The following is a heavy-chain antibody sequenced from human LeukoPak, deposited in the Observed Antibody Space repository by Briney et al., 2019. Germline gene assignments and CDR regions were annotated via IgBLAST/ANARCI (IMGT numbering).Heavy chain of an antibody. J-gene: IGHJ6*03. V-gene: IGHV1-18*01. D-gene: IGHD5-12*01. CDR1: GYTFNSYG. Sequence: ASVKVSCKASGYTFNSYGISWVRQAPGQGLEWMGWISAYHGNTNYAQMLQGRVTMTTDTSTSTAYMELRSLRSDDTAVYYCARVNRQDKVDYYYYMDVWGKGTTVTVSS. CDR3: ARVNRQDKVDYYYYMDV. CDR2: ISAYHGNT.